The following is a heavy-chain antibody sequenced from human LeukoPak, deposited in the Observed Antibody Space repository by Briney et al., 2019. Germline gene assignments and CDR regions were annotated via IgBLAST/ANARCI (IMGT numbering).Heavy chain of an antibody. J-gene: IGHJ5*02. D-gene: IGHD2-21*02. CDR2: IRYDGSNK. Sequence: PGGSLRLSCAASGFTFSSYGMHWVRQAPGKGLEWVAFIRYDGSNKYYADSVKGRFTISRDNSKNTLYLQMNSLRAEDTAVYYCARNGRGIVVVTEWFDPWGQGTLVTVSS. CDR3: ARNGRGIVVVTEWFDP. V-gene: IGHV3-30*02. CDR1: GFTFSSYG.